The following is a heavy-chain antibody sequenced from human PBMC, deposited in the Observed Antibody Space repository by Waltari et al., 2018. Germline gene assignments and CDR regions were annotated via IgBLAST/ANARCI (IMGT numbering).Heavy chain of an antibody. V-gene: IGHV4-59*01. CDR3: VTGSVDSRSWYEFDY. D-gene: IGHD6-13*01. Sequence: QVQLQESGPGLVKPPETLSLTCTVSDVSIGKYYWTWVRQSPGMGLEWIGYIYYNGYTIYNPSLKSRITISLDTSKSQFSLSLYSVTAADTAVYYCVTGSVDSRSWYEFDYWGQGTLVTV. CDR2: IYYNGYT. J-gene: IGHJ4*02. CDR1: DVSIGKYY.